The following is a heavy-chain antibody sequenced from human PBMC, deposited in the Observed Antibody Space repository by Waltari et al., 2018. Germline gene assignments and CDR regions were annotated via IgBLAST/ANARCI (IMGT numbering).Heavy chain of an antibody. CDR3: AKGPWDIVVVVAAPTGWFDP. CDR1: GFTFSSYA. CDR2: ISGSGGST. J-gene: IGHJ5*02. V-gene: IGHV3-23*01. D-gene: IGHD2-15*01. Sequence: EVQLLESGGGLVQPGGSLRLSCAASGFTFSSYAMSWVRQAPGKGLEWVSAISGSGGSTYYADYVKGRFTISRDNSKNTLYLQMNSLRAEDTAVYYCAKGPWDIVVVVAAPTGWFDPWGQGTLVTVSS.